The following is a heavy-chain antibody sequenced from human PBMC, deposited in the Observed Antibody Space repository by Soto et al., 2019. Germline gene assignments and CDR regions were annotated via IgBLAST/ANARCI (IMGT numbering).Heavy chain of an antibody. CDR1: GGSFSGYY. D-gene: IGHD2-2*01. CDR3: ARRGYCSSTSCNPYYYYYYMDV. V-gene: IGHV4-34*01. Sequence: PSETLSLTCAVYGGSFSGYYWSWIRQPPGKGLEWIGEINHSGSTNYNPSLKSRVTISVDTSKNQFSLKLSSVTAADTAVYYCARRGYCSSTSCNPYYYYYYMDVWGKGTTVTVSS. CDR2: INHSGST. J-gene: IGHJ6*03.